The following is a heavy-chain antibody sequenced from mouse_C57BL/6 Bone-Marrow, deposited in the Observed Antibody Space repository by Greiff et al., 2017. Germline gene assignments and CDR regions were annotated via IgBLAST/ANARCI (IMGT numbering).Heavy chain of an antibody. CDR3: ARGGNYYGSLDY. Sequence: QVQLKQPGAELVKPGASVKLSCKASGYTFTSYWMHWVKQRPGQGLEWIGMIHPNSGSTNYNEKFKSKATLTVDKSSSTAYMQLSSLTSEDSAVYYCARGGNYYGSLDYWGQGTTLTVSS. D-gene: IGHD1-1*01. CDR2: IHPNSGST. CDR1: GYTFTSYW. J-gene: IGHJ2*01. V-gene: IGHV1-64*01.